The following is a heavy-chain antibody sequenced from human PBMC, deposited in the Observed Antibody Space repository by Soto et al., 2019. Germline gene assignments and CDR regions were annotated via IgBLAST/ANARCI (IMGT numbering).Heavy chain of an antibody. CDR2: INSDGSII. D-gene: IGHD6-13*01. CDR1: GFTFSAYW. Sequence: EVQLVESGGGLVQPGGSLRLSCAASGFTFSAYWMHWVRQAPGKGLVWVSHINSDGSIIKYADSVKGRFTISTDNAKNTVYLQMNSLRADDTAVYYCAREHNSNWFGFDYWGQGALVTVSS. V-gene: IGHV3-74*03. J-gene: IGHJ4*02. CDR3: AREHNSNWFGFDY.